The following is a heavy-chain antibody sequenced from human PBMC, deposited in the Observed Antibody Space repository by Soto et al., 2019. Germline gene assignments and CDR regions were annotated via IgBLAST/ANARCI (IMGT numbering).Heavy chain of an antibody. V-gene: IGHV1-69*13. Sequence: ASVKVSCKASGGTFSIYAISWVRQAPGQGLEWMGGIIPIFGTANYAQKFQGRVTITADESTSTAYMELSSLRSEDTAVYYCARDHGYSGYEPLDYWGQGTLVTVSS. CDR3: ARDHGYSGYEPLDY. D-gene: IGHD5-12*01. J-gene: IGHJ4*02. CDR2: IIPIFGTA. CDR1: GGTFSIYA.